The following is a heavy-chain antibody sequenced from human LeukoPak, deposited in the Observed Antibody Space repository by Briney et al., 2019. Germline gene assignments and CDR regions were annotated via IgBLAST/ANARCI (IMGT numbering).Heavy chain of an antibody. J-gene: IGHJ4*02. V-gene: IGHV3-7*01. CDR2: IKDDGSEK. CDR1: GLTFSTYW. Sequence: GGSLRLSCAASGLTFSTYWMNWVRQAPGKGLEWVATIKDDGSEKYYVDSVKGRFTISRDNAKNSLYLQMNSLRAEDTAVYYCANNGDYVWGSYRYKADYWGQGTLVTVSS. D-gene: IGHD3-16*02. CDR3: ANNGDYVWGSYRYKADY.